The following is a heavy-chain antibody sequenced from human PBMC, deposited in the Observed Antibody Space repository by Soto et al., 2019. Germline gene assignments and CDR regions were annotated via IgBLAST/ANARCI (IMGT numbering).Heavy chain of an antibody. CDR1: GFTFSSYW. D-gene: IGHD3-9*01. J-gene: IGHJ4*02. CDR2: IKQDGSEK. CDR3: ARVYDILTGYSVNGY. V-gene: IGHV3-7*01. Sequence: GGSLRLSCAASGFTFSSYWMSWVRQAPGKGLEWVANIKQDGSEKYYVDSVKGRFTISRDNSKNSLYLQMNSLRAEDTAVYYCARVYDILTGYSVNGYWGQGTLVTVSS.